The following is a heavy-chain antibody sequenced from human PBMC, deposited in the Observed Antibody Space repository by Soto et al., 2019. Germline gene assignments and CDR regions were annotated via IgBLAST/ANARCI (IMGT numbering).Heavy chain of an antibody. Sequence: ETLSLTCTVSGGSISDSNDHWGWIRQSPGQGLEWIGSFHNSGSIHYNPPFKSRVTISVDTSKNQFSLKLSSVTAADTAVYYCARGRVVLLWLGDHNWFDPWGQGTLVTVSS. J-gene: IGHJ5*02. D-gene: IGHD3-10*01. CDR2: FHNSGSI. CDR1: GGSISDSNDH. V-gene: IGHV4-39*07. CDR3: ARGRVVLLWLGDHNWFDP.